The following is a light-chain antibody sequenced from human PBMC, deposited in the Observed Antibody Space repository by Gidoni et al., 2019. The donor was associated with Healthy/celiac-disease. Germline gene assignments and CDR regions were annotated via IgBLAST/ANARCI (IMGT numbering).Light chain of an antibody. CDR1: QSISSY. V-gene: IGKV1-39*01. J-gene: IGKJ1*01. CDR2: AAS. CDR3: QQSYSTRLT. Sequence: DIPVTQSPSSLSASVGDRVTITCRASQSISSYLKWYQQKPGKAPKLLIYAASRLQSGVPSRFSGSGSGTDFTLTSSSLQPEDFATYYCQQSYSTRLTFGQGTKVEIK.